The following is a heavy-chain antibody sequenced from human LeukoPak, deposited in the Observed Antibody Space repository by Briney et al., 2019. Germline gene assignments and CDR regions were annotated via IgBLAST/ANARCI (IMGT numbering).Heavy chain of an antibody. CDR2: INHSGST. Sequence: SETLSLTCAVYGGSFSGYYWSWIRQPPGKGLEWIGEINHSGSTNYNPSLKSRVTISVDTSKNQFSLKLSSVTAADTAVYYCASGRGIAAAGNVSGWFDPWGQGTLVTVSS. CDR3: ASGRGIAAAGNVSGWFDP. J-gene: IGHJ5*02. CDR1: GGSFSGYY. V-gene: IGHV4-34*01. D-gene: IGHD6-13*01.